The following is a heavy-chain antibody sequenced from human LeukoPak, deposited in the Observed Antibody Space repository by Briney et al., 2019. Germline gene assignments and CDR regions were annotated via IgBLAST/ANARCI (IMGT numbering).Heavy chain of an antibody. Sequence: GGSLRLSCVGSGFTFSAYSMNWVRQAPGKGLEWVSWISSGSYTDYADSVKGRFTISRDNAKNSLYLQMNSLSVEDTAVYYCSRENFMATSGTTFDIWGQGTMVSVSS. D-gene: IGHD1-1*01. J-gene: IGHJ3*02. CDR3: SRENFMATSGTTFDI. CDR1: GFTFSAYS. V-gene: IGHV3-21*01. CDR2: ISSGSYT.